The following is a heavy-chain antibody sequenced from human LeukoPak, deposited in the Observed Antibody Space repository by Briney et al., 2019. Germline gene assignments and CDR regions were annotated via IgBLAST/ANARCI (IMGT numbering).Heavy chain of an antibody. CDR3: ARGTSRGWLQIEGYDY. J-gene: IGHJ4*02. CDR2: IYYDGST. CDR1: GGTISTYY. V-gene: IGHV4-59*01. Sequence: KAAETLSLTCTVSGGTISTYYWSWIRQSPGKGLECIGYIYYDGSTNCNPSLKSRVTISVDTSKNQFSLKLSSVTAADTAVYYCARGTSRGWLQIEGYDYWGQGTLVTVSS. D-gene: IGHD5-24*01.